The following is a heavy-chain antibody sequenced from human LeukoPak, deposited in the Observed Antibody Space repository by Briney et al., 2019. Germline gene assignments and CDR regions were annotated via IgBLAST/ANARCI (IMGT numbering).Heavy chain of an antibody. CDR3: ARVKATMVRGPWRVFDY. CDR2: INHSGST. J-gene: IGHJ4*02. CDR1: GGSFSGYY. D-gene: IGHD3-10*01. Sequence: SETLSLTCAVYGGSFSGYYWSWIRQPPGKGLEWIGEINHSGSTNYNPSLKSRVTISVGTSKNQFSLKLSSVTAADTAVYYCARVKATMVRGPWRVFDYWGQGTLVTVSS. V-gene: IGHV4-34*01.